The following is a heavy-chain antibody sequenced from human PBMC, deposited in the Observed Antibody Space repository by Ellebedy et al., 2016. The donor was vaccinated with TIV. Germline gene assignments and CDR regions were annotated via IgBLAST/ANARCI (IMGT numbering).Heavy chain of an antibody. CDR2: IYTSGST. V-gene: IGHV4-4*07. CDR1: GGSISSYY. D-gene: IGHD5-18*01. J-gene: IGHJ4*02. Sequence: GSLRLXCTVSGGSISSYYWSWIRQPAGKGLEWIGRIYTSGSTNYNPSLKSRVTMSVDTSKNQFSLKLSSVTAADTAVYYCARGGYSYGYMIPIDYWGQGTLVTVSS. CDR3: ARGGYSYGYMIPIDY.